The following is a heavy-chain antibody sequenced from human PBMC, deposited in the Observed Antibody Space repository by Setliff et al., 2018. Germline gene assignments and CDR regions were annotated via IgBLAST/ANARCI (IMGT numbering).Heavy chain of an antibody. D-gene: IGHD4-17*01. Sequence: ASVKVSCKASGYTFTGHYIHWVRQAPGQGLEWMGWINPNSGDTTFAQKFQGRVTITRDTSNSTDYMDLSRLTSDDTAVYYCAREVLSTVVAWDYWGQGTLVTVSS. V-gene: IGHV1-2*02. J-gene: IGHJ4*02. CDR2: INPNSGDT. CDR3: AREVLSTVVAWDY. CDR1: GYTFTGHY.